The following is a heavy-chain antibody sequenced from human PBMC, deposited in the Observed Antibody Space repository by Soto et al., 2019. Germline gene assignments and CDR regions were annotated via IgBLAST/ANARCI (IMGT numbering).Heavy chain of an antibody. CDR1: GLTVSRNY. J-gene: IGHJ4*02. Sequence: EVQLVETGGGLIQPGGSLRLSCAASGLTVSRNYMSWVRQAPGKGLEWVSVVYSDGNTFYAGSVKGRFTISRDNSQNTISLQMTRLRAEDTAMYYCASMVRRAPAGFWGQGTLVTVSS. CDR3: ASMVRRAPAGF. D-gene: IGHD3-10*01. V-gene: IGHV3-53*02. CDR2: VYSDGNT.